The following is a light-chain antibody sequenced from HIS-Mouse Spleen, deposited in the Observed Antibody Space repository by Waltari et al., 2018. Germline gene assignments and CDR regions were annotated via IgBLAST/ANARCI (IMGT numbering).Light chain of an antibody. Sequence: SYELTQPPPVSVSPVQTSRITCGGNHTGSKSGHWYPQKPGPAPVLVVYDDSDRPSGIPERFSGSNAGNTATLTISRVEAGDEADYYCQVWDSSSDHVVFGGGTKLTVL. CDR1: HTGSKS. J-gene: IGLJ2*01. CDR2: DDS. CDR3: QVWDSSSDHVV. V-gene: IGLV3-21*02.